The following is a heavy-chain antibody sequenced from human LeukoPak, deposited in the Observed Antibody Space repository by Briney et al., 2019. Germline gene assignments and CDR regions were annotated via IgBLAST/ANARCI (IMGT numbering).Heavy chain of an antibody. CDR3: AMTGATPLLDY. J-gene: IGHJ4*02. CDR2: NSGSGGST. D-gene: IGHD6-25*01. V-gene: IGHV3-23*01. Sequence: GGSLRLSCAASGFTFSSYAMSWVRQAPGKGLEWVSANSGSGGSTYYADSVKGRFTISRDNSKHTLYLQMNSLRAEDTAVYYCAMTGATPLLDYWGQGTLVTVSS. CDR1: GFTFSSYA.